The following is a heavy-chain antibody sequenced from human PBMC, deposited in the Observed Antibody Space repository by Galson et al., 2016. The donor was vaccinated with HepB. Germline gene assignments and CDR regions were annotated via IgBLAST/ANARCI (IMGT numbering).Heavy chain of an antibody. V-gene: IGHV4-61*01. CDR3: ARDQNGSYLAY. J-gene: IGHJ4*02. Sequence: SETLSLTCTVSGGSVISDNYYWSWIRQPPGKGLEWIGFIQYSGNTNCNPSLRGRVTISIDTSKNQFSLKVNSVTAADTAIHYCARDQNGSYLAYWGLGALVAVSS. CDR2: IQYSGNT. CDR1: GGSVISDNYY. D-gene: IGHD1-26*01.